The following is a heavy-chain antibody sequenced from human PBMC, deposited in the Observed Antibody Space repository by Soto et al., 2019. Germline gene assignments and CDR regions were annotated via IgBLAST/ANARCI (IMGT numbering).Heavy chain of an antibody. V-gene: IGHV4-31*03. D-gene: IGHD1-26*01. CDR3: ARGELRFWFDP. CDR1: GGSISSGGYY. Sequence: SETLSLTCTVSGGSISSGGYYWSWIRQHPGKGLEWIGYIYYSGSTYYNPSLKSRVTISVDTSKNQFSLKLSSVTAADTAVYYCARGELRFWFDPWGQGTLVTVS. CDR2: IYYSGST. J-gene: IGHJ5*02.